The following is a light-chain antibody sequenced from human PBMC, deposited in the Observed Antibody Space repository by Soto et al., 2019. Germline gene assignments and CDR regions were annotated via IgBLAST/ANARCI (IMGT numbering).Light chain of an antibody. J-gene: IGKJ1*01. CDR3: QHRANWPET. V-gene: IGKV3-11*01. CDR1: QSVNSY. CDR2: DAS. Sequence: EIVLTQSPATLSLSPGERATLSCRASQSVNSYLAWYQQKPGQAPRLLIYDASNRATGTPDRFSGSGSGTDFTLTISSLEPEDFAVYYCQHRANWPETFGQGTKVEIK.